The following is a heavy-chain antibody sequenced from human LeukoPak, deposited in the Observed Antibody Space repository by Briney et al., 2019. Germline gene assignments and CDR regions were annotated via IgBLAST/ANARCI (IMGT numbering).Heavy chain of an antibody. CDR1: GYTFTSYG. D-gene: IGHD3-10*01. Sequence: ASVKVSCKASGYTFTSYGISWVRQAPGQGLEWMGWINPNSGGTNYAQKLQGRVTMTTDTSTSTAYMELRSLRSDDTAVYYCATTMLWFGESPINYYYMDVWGKGTTVTISS. J-gene: IGHJ6*03. CDR2: INPNSGGT. V-gene: IGHV1-18*01. CDR3: ATTMLWFGESPINYYYMDV.